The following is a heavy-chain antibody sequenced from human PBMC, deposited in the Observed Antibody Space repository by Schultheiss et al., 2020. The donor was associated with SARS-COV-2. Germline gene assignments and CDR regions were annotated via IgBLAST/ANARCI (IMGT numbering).Heavy chain of an antibody. V-gene: IGHV3-74*01. D-gene: IGHD2-15*01. CDR2: INSDGSST. J-gene: IGHJ4*02. Sequence: GGSLRLSCAASGFTFSSYWMHWVRQAPGKGLVWVSRINSDGSSTSYADSVKGRFTISRDNAKNSLYLQMNSLGAEDTAVYYCAIGDNGIVVVVAATNQAYFDYWGQGTLVTVSS. CDR1: GFTFSSYW. CDR3: AIGDNGIVVVVAATNQAYFDY.